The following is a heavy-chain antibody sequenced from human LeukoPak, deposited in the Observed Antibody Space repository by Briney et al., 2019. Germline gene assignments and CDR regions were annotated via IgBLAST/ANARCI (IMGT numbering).Heavy chain of an antibody. CDR1: GYSFTGHY. CDR3: ARDRATSSDWFGRDDFDY. V-gene: IGHV1-2*02. Sequence: GASVKVSCKASGYSFTGHYMHWVRQAPGQGLEWMGWIDPKNDDTNIARKFRGRVTMTRDTSNNTVYMDLSALISDDTAVYYCARDRATSSDWFGRDDFDYWGQGTLVTVSS. J-gene: IGHJ4*02. D-gene: IGHD6-19*01. CDR2: IDPKNDDT.